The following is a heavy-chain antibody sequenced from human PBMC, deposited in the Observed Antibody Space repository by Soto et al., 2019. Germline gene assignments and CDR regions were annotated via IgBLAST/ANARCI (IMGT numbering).Heavy chain of an antibody. J-gene: IGHJ4*02. V-gene: IGHV3-11*05. CDR3: AKDGVFLAVAYPFDY. D-gene: IGHD6-19*01. CDR1: GFTFSDYY. CDR2: ISSSSSYT. Sequence: GGSLRLSCAASGFTFSDYYMSWIRQAPGKGLEWVSYISSSSSYTNYADSVKGRFTISRDNAKNSLYLQMNSLRAEDTAVYYCAKDGVFLAVAYPFDYWGQGTLVTVSS.